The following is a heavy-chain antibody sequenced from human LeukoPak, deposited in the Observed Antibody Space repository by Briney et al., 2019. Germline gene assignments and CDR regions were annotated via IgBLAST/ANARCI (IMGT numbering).Heavy chain of an antibody. V-gene: IGHV3-74*01. CDR2: IKSDGSST. CDR3: AWQYSGQPHDY. Sequence: GGSLRLSCAASGFTFSRNWMHWVRQAPGKGLVWVSRIKSDGSSTSYADSVKGRFTISRDNAKNTLYLQMNSLRAEDTAVYYCAWQYSGQPHDYWGQGTLVTVSS. D-gene: IGHD1-26*01. J-gene: IGHJ4*02. CDR1: GFTFSRNW.